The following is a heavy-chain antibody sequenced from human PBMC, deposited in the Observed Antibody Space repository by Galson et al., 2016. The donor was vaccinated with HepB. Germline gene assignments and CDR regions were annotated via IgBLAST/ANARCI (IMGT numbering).Heavy chain of an antibody. V-gene: IGHV1-46*01. D-gene: IGHD6-6*01. CDR2: INPSGGRI. J-gene: IGHJ5*02. CDR3: ARDPSLAARLNWFDP. Sequence: SVKVSCKASGYTFTSYYIHWLRQAPGQGLEWMGIINPSGGRITFAQKFQGRVTMTRDTSTSTVYMELSGLRSEDTAVYYCARDPSLAARLNWFDPWGQGTLVTVSS. CDR1: GYTFTSYY.